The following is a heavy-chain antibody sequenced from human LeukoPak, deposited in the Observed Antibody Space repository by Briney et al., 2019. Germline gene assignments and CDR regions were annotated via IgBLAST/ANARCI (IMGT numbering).Heavy chain of an antibody. CDR2: ISGSGGST. Sequence: GGSLRLSCAASGFTFSSYAMSWVRQAPGKGLEWVSAISGSGGSTYYADSVKGRSTISRDNSKNTLYLQMNSLRAEDTAVYYCAKRPIYYGGYFDYWGQGTLVTVSS. D-gene: IGHD3-10*01. V-gene: IGHV3-23*01. CDR3: AKRPIYYGGYFDY. CDR1: GFTFSSYA. J-gene: IGHJ4*02.